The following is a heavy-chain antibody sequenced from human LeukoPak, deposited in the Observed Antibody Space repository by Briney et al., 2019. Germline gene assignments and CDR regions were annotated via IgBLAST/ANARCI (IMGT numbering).Heavy chain of an antibody. V-gene: IGHV3-21*01. D-gene: IGHD1-26*01. Sequence: GGSLRLSCSASGFTFSTYTMNWVRQAPGKGLEWVSSISGSSDYMYHADSVKGRFTISRDNAKNSLYLQMNSLRAEDTAVYYCARDPYSGSYSAYYYYYMDVWGKGTTVTVSS. J-gene: IGHJ6*03. CDR3: ARDPYSGSYSAYYYYYMDV. CDR1: GFTFSTYT. CDR2: ISGSSDYM.